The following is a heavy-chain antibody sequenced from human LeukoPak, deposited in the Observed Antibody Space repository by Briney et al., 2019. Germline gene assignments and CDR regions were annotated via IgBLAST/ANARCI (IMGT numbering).Heavy chain of an antibody. J-gene: IGHJ4*02. V-gene: IGHV4-34*01. CDR2: INHSGST. Sequence: PSETLSLTCAVYGGSFSDYYWSWVRQPPGKGREWIGEINHSGSTNYNPSLKSRVTISIDTSKNQFSLKLSSVTAADTAVHYCASWGGYDSSGYYGGFFVGWGQGTLLTVSS. CDR3: ASWGGYDSSGYYGGFFVG. D-gene: IGHD3-22*01. CDR1: GGSFSDYY.